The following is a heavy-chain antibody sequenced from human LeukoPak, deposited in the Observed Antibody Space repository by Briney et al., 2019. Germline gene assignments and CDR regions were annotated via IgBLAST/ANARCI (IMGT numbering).Heavy chain of an antibody. J-gene: IGHJ6*03. V-gene: IGHV4-34*01. CDR3: ARVPLSPVDYYYYYMDV. Sequence: SETLSLTCAVYGGSFSGYYWSWIRQPPGKGLEWIGEINHSGSTNYNPSLKSRVTISVDTSKNQFSLKLSSVTAADTAVYYCARVPLSPVDYYYYYMDVWGKGTTVTVSS. CDR2: INHSGST. CDR1: GGSFSGYY.